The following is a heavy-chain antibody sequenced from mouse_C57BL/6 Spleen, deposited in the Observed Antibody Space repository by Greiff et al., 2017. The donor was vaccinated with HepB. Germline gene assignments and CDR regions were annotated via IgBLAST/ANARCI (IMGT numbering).Heavy chain of an antibody. J-gene: IGHJ2*01. V-gene: IGHV5-6*01. CDR2: ISSGGSYT. CDR1: GFTFSSYG. D-gene: IGHD2-4*01. Sequence: DVQLVESGGDLVKPGGSLKLSCAASGFTFSSYGMSWVRQTPDKRLEWVATISSGGSYTYYPDSVKGRFTISRDNAKNTLYLQMSSLKSEDTAMYYCARHSIFDYVDYWGQGTTLTVSS. CDR3: ARHSIFDYVDY.